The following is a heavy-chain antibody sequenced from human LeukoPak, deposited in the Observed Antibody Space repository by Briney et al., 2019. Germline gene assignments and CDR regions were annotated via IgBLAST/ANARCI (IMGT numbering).Heavy chain of an antibody. V-gene: IGHV3-21*01. CDR2: IGGSSTSI. J-gene: IGHJ4*02. Sequence: PGGSLRLSCAPSGFTFSTYSMNWVRQAPGKGLEWVSSIGGSSTSIYYADSVRGRFTISRDNAKNSLYLQMNSLRAEDTAVYFCAREEQQMFYYWGQGTLVTVSS. CDR1: GFTFSTYS. D-gene: IGHD1-26*01. CDR3: AREEQQMFYY.